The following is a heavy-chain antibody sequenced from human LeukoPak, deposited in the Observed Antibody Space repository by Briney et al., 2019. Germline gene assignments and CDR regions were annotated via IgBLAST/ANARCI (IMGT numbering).Heavy chain of an antibody. CDR2: IIPIFGTA. CDR3: ARDRAYYGSVPPRAFDI. J-gene: IGHJ3*02. Sequence: AASVKVSCKASGGTFSSYAISWVRQGPGQGLEWMGGIIPIFGTANYAQTLQGRVTITADVSTSTSYMELSILRSEDTAVYFCARDRAYYGSVPPRAFDIWGQGTMVTVSS. CDR1: GGTFSSYA. V-gene: IGHV1-69*13. D-gene: IGHD3-10*01.